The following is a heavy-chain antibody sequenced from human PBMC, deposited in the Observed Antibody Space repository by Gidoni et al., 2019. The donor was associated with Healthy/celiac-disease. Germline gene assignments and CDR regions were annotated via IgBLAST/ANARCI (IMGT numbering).Heavy chain of an antibody. V-gene: IGHV3-21*01. D-gene: IGHD4-17*01. Sequence: EVQLVESGGGLVKPGGSLRLSCAASGFTLSSYSMNWVRQAPGKGLEWVSSISSSSSYIYYADSVKGRFTISRDNAKNSLYLQMNSLRAEDTAVYYCARGIYSTTGSWFDPWGQGTLVTVSS. J-gene: IGHJ5*02. CDR2: ISSSSSYI. CDR3: ARGIYSTTGSWFDP. CDR1: GFTLSSYS.